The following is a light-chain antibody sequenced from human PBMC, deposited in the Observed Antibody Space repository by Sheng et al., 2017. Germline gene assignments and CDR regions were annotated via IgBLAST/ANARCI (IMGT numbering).Light chain of an antibody. J-gene: IGLJ2*01. CDR1: SLINYY. CDR2: GKN. CDR3: YFRDNTNNPWQ. V-gene: IGLV3-19*01. Sequence: SSELTQVPAVSVALGQTVRITCQGDSLINYYVSWYQQKPGQAPILVFYGKNKRPSGIPDRFSGSNSGNTASLTITGTQAEDEADYYCYFRDNTNNPWQFGVATKLTVL.